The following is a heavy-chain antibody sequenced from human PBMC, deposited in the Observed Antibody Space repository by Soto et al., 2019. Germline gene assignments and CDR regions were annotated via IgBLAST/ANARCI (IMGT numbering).Heavy chain of an antibody. CDR2: INPNNGDT. Sequence: QVQLMQSGAEVKKPGASVRLSCKASGYTFTDYLISWVRQAPGQGLEWMGWINPNNGDTNYAQKAQGRVTLTTDTSSSTAYLNLRGLRSDDTAVYYCSRGNKDGNYPYYYYMDVWGKGTAVTVSS. CDR3: SRGNKDGNYPYYYYMDV. V-gene: IGHV1-18*01. J-gene: IGHJ6*03. CDR1: GYTFTDYL. D-gene: IGHD3-10*01.